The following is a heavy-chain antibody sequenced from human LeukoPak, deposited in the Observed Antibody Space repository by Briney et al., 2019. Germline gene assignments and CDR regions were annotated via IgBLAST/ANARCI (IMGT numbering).Heavy chain of an antibody. CDR2: IYYSGST. D-gene: IGHD3-10*01. J-gene: IGHJ4*02. CDR1: GGSISSYY. CDR3: ATFSFRGDGYKH. Sequence: SETLSLTCTVSGGSISSYYSSWIRQPPGKGLEWIGYIYYSGSTNYNPSLKSRVTISVDTSKNQFSLKLSSVTAADTAVYYCATFSFRGDGYKHWGQGTLVAVSS. V-gene: IGHV4-59*01.